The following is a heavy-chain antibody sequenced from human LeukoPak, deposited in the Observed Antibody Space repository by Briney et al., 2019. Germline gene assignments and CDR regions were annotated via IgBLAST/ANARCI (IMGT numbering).Heavy chain of an antibody. D-gene: IGHD1-14*01. V-gene: IGHV3-33*01. CDR3: ARGEPQLSPPKGSFDY. J-gene: IGHJ4*02. CDR1: GFTFSSYG. CDR2: IWYDGSNK. Sequence: GRSLRLSCAASGFTFSSYGMHWVRQAPGMGLEWVAVIWYDGSNKYYADSVKGRFTISRDNSKNTLYLQMNSLRAEDTAVYYCARGEPQLSPPKGSFDYWGQGTLVTVSS.